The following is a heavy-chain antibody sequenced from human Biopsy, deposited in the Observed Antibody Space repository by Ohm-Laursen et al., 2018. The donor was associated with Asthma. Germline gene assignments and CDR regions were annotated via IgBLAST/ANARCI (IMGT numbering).Heavy chain of an antibody. D-gene: IGHD6-19*01. CDR3: GRDMGGFGSGWFPVEF. V-gene: IGHV3-20*01. CDR1: GFTFDDYG. Sequence: SLRLSCAASGFTFDDYGMSWVRQAPGKGLVWVSNIKSDGSSTSYADSVKGRFTISRDNAKNSLYLQMNSLRAEDTALYHCGRDMGGFGSGWFPVEFWGQGTLVTVSS. J-gene: IGHJ4*02. CDR2: IKSDGSST.